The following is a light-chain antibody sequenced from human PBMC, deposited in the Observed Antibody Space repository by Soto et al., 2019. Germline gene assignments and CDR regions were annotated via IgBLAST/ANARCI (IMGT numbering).Light chain of an antibody. CDR1: QYINTR. J-gene: IGKJ1*01. Sequence: EIVLTQSPATLSSFPGARAPLSCRASQYINTRLAWYQHRPGQAPRLLIYQTSIRAAGIPARFSASGSGTDFTLTISDVQPEDFALYYCHQRQSWPRTFGQGTKVDIK. CDR2: QTS. V-gene: IGKV3-11*01. CDR3: HQRQSWPRT.